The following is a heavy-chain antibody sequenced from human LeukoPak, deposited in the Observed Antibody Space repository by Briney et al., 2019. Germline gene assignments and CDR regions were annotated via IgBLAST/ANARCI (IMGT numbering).Heavy chain of an antibody. CDR3: ARGVMQQLVRGWFDP. V-gene: IGHV3-53*01. Sequence: GGSLRLSCAASGFTVSSNYMSWVRQAPGKGLEWVSVIYSGGSTYYADSVKGRFTISRDNSKNTLYLQMNSLRAEDTAVYYCARGVMQQLVRGWFDPWGQGTLVTVSS. D-gene: IGHD6-13*01. CDR1: GFTVSSNY. CDR2: IYSGGST. J-gene: IGHJ5*02.